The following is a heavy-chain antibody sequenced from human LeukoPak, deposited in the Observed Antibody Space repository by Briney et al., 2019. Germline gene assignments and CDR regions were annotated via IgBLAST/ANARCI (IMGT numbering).Heavy chain of an antibody. CDR1: GFTFSSYS. Sequence: GGSLRLSCAASGFTFSSYSMTWVRQAPGKGLGWVSSISSSSSYIYYADSVKGRFTISRDNAKNSLYLQMNSLRAEDTAVYYCARGGQPTYYYDSSGSIDYWGQGTLVTVSS. D-gene: IGHD3-22*01. CDR2: ISSSSSYI. V-gene: IGHV3-21*01. J-gene: IGHJ4*02. CDR3: ARGGQPTYYYDSSGSIDY.